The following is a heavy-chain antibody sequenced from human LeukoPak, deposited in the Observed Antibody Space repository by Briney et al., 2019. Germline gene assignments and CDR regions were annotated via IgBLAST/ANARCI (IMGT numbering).Heavy chain of an antibody. CDR3: ARDTGYCSGGSCYAARSYFDY. D-gene: IGHD2-15*01. CDR2: INPSGGST. V-gene: IGHV1-46*01. CDR1: GYTSTSCY. J-gene: IGHJ4*02. Sequence: ASVKVSCKASGYTSTSCYMHWVRQAPGQGLEWMGIINPSGGSTSYAQKFQGRVTMTRDMSTSTVYMELSSLRSEDTAVYYCARDTGYCSGGSCYAARSYFDYWGQGTLVTVSS.